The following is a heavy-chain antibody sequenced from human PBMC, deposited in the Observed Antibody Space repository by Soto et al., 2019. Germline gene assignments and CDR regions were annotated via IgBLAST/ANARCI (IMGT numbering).Heavy chain of an antibody. J-gene: IGHJ3*02. D-gene: IGHD3-10*01. CDR3: ARDRETRDAFDI. Sequence: GGSLRLSCAASGFTFSSYEMNWVRQAPGKGLEWVSYISSSGSTIYYADSVKGRFTIARDNAKNSLYLQMNSLRAEDTAVYYWARDRETRDAFDIWGQGTMVTVSS. V-gene: IGHV3-48*03. CDR2: ISSSGSTI. CDR1: GFTFSSYE.